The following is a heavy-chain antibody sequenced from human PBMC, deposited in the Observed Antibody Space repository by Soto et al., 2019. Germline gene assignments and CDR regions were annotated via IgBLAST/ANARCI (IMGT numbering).Heavy chain of an antibody. J-gene: IGHJ4*02. CDR2: IFYSGST. D-gene: IGHD1-26*01. CDR3: ARFRRVTSYYFDY. Sequence: QLQLQESGPGLVKPSETLSLTCTVSGGSISSSSYYWGWIRQPPGKGLEWIGSIFYSGSTYYNPSLQNRVTISVDTSKNQFSLNLTSVTAADTAVYYCARFRRVTSYYFDYWGQGTLVTVSS. CDR1: GGSISSSSYY. V-gene: IGHV4-39*01.